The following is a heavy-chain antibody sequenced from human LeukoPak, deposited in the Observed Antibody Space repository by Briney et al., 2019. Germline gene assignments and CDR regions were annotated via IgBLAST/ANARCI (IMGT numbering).Heavy chain of an antibody. CDR1: GYTFRSYW. V-gene: IGHV5-10-1*01. CDR2: VDPSDSNT. D-gene: IGHD6-25*01. J-gene: IGHJ4*02. Sequence: GESLKISCKGSGYTFRSYWISRVRQMPGKGLEGVGRVDPSDSNTNYCPAFQGHVTISADKSKNTVYLQWSSLKASDTAMYFCAKGAAAGGCDYWGRGTLVTVSS. CDR3: AKGAAAGGCDY.